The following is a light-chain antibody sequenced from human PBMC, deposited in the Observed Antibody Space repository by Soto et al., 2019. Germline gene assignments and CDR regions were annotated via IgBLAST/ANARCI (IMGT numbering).Light chain of an antibody. Sequence: QSVLTQPASVSGSPGQSITISCTGTSSDIGTYNYVSWYQQHPGKAPKLIIFEVSDRPSGVSNRFSGSKSDNTASLSISGLQADDEADYYCTSYTTSSPYVFGTGTKVTVL. CDR3: TSYTTSSPYV. J-gene: IGLJ1*01. V-gene: IGLV2-14*01. CDR2: EVS. CDR1: SSDIGTYNY.